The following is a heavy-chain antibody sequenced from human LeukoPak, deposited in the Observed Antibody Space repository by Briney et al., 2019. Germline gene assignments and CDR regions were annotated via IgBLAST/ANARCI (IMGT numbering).Heavy chain of an antibody. V-gene: IGHV4-34*01. CDR2: INHSGST. J-gene: IGHJ4*02. CDR3: ARGSIAAVRRYYFDY. CDR1: GGSFSGYY. Sequence: SETLSLTCAVYGGSFSGYYWSWIRQPPGKGLEWIGEINHSGSTNYNPPLKSRVTISVDTSKNQFSLKLSSVTAADTAVYYCARGSIAAVRRYYFDYWGQGTLVTVSS. D-gene: IGHD6-13*01.